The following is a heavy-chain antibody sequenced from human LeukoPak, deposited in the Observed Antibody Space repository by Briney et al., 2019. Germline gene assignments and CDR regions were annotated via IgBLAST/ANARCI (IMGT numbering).Heavy chain of an antibody. V-gene: IGHV4-4*02. CDR3: ARGHIVVVVAATYYYYYGMDV. Sequence: SETLSLTCAVSGGSISTNTWWSWVRQPPGKGLEWIGQTSHDGNVDYTPSLKSRVTTSVDKSKNQFSLKLSSVTAADTAVYYCARGHIVVVVAATYYYYYGMDVWGQGTTVTVSS. J-gene: IGHJ6*02. CDR1: GGSISTNTW. CDR2: TSHDGNV. D-gene: IGHD2-15*01.